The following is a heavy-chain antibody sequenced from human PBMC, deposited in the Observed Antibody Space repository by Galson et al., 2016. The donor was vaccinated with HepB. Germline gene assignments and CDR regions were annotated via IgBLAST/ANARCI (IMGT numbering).Heavy chain of an antibody. CDR2: TSWNSGSI. CDR3: ARGRGSSWRDAFDI. Sequence: SLRLSCAASGFTFDDYAMHWVRQAPGKGLEWVSGTSWNSGSIGYADSVKGRFTISRDNDKNSLHLQMNILRAEDTALYYCARGRGSSWRDAFDIWGQGTMVTVSS. V-gene: IGHV3-9*01. J-gene: IGHJ3*02. CDR1: GFTFDDYA. D-gene: IGHD6-13*01.